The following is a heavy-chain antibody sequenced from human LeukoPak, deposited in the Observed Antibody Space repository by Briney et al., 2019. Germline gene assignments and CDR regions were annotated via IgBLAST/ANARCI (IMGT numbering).Heavy chain of an antibody. CDR2: INTSGGST. J-gene: IGHJ5*02. CDR1: GYTFTSYY. V-gene: IGHV1-46*01. CDR3: ARSQGGNTLWFDP. D-gene: IGHD4-23*01. Sequence: GASVKVSCKASGYTFTSYYMHWVRQAPGQGLEWMGIINTSGGSTTYAQKFQGRVSMTRDTSTSTVYLEVSSLRSEDTAVYYCARSQGGNTLWFDPWGQGTLVTVSS.